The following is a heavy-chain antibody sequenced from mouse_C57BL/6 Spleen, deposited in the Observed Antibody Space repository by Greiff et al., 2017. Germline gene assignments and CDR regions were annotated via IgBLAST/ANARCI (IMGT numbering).Heavy chain of an antibody. J-gene: IGHJ4*01. Sequence: DVMLVESGGGLVKPGGSLKLSCAASGFTFSDYGMHWVRQAPEKGLEWVAYISSGSSTIYYADTVKGRFTISRDNAKNTLFLQMTSLRSEDTAMYYCARDSLLPSMDYWGQGTSVTVSS. V-gene: IGHV5-17*01. CDR2: ISSGSSTI. CDR1: GFTFSDYG. D-gene: IGHD2-1*01. CDR3: ARDSLLPSMDY.